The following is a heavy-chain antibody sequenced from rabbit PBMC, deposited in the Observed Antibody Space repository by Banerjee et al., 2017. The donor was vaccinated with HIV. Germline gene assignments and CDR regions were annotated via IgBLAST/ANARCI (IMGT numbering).Heavy chain of an antibody. CDR1: GLDFSNRYY. J-gene: IGHJ4*01. CDR3: ARNPVGYVGYNM. V-gene: IGHV1S40*01. CDR2: IYAGSSGST. D-gene: IGHD6-1*01. Sequence: QSLEESGGDLVKPGASLTLTCTASGLDFSNRYYMCWVRQAPGKGLEWIGCIYAGSSGSTYYASWAKGRFTISKTSSTTVTLQMTSLTAADTATYFCARNPVGYVGYNMWGPGTLVTVS.